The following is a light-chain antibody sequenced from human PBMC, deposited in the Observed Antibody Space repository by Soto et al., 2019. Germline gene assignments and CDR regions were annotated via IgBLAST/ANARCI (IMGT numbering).Light chain of an antibody. CDR2: DAS. CDR1: QAIAKY. J-gene: IGKJ3*01. V-gene: IGKV1-33*01. Sequence: DIQMTQSPSSLSASVGDRVTITCQASQAIAKYLNWYQQKPGKAPNLLIYDASNFKTGVPPRFSGSGSWTNFTFTISGRQPEDIATYYFQQYDKLVFTFGPGTKVDF. CDR3: QQYDKLVFT.